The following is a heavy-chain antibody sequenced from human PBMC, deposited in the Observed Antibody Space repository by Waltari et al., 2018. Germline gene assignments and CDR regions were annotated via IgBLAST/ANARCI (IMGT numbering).Heavy chain of an antibody. CDR2: ISYDGSNK. CDR1: GFTFSSYG. CDR3: AKDPSSELGYFDY. V-gene: IGHV3-30*18. J-gene: IGHJ4*02. Sequence: QVQLVESGGGVVQPGRSLRLSCVASGFTFSSYGLHWVRRAPGKGLEWVAVISYDGSNKYYADSVKGRFTISRDNSKNTLYLQMNSLRAEDTAVYYCAKDPSSELGYFDYWGQGTLVTVSS. D-gene: IGHD7-27*01.